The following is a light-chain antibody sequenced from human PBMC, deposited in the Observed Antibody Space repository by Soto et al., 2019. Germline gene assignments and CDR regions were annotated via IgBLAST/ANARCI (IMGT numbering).Light chain of an antibody. J-gene: IGLJ1*01. CDR2: SDD. CDR1: SSNIGAGYV. V-gene: IGLV1-40*01. Sequence: QSVLTQPPSVSGAPGQRVTISCTGSSSNIGAGYVVHWYQQLPGAAPKLLIFSDDNRPSGVPDRFSGSKSGISASLAITGLQTEDEADYYCQTYDNNSDYVSGTGTKVTVL. CDR3: QTYDNNSDYV.